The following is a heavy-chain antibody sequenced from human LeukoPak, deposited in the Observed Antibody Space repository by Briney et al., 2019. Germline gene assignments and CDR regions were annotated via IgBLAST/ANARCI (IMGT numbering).Heavy chain of an antibody. D-gene: IGHD1-26*01. CDR3: ARDRWELTPAKGWFDS. CDR1: GDSMTNYY. J-gene: IGHJ5*01. V-gene: IGHV4-4*07. Sequence: SETLSLTCAVSGDSMTNYYWSWIRQPAGQGLEWIGHIYVSGRTNYNPSFKSRVSMSIDTSKTQFSLNLTSVSAADTAVYFCARDRWELTPAKGWFDSWGQGTLVTVSS. CDR2: IYVSGRT.